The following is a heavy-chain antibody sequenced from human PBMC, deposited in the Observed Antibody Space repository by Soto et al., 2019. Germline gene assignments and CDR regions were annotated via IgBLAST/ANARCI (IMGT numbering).Heavy chain of an antibody. V-gene: IGHV1-18*01. CDR3: ARGSVTTEVGRWFDP. D-gene: IGHD1-1*01. CDR1: GYTFTSYG. J-gene: IGHJ5*02. Sequence: QVQLVQSGAEVKKPGASVKVSCKASGYTFTSYGIIWVRQAPGQGLEWMGWISAYNCNTNYAQKLQGRVTMITDTSTSTAYMELRSLRSDDTAVYYCARGSVTTEVGRWFDPWGQGTLVTVSS. CDR2: ISAYNCNT.